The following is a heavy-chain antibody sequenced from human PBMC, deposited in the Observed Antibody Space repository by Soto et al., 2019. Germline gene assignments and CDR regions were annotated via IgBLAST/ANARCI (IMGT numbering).Heavy chain of an antibody. J-gene: IGHJ4*02. D-gene: IGHD4-17*01. CDR2: IIPILGIA. CDR3: ARVTPNDYGDFTWEYYFDY. Sequence: SVKVSCKASGGTFSSYTISWVRQAPGQGLEWMGRIIPILGIANYAQKFQGRVTITADTSKNQFSLKLSSVTAADTAVYYCARVTPNDYGDFTWEYYFDYWGQGTLVTVSS. V-gene: IGHV1-69*02. CDR1: GGTFSSYT.